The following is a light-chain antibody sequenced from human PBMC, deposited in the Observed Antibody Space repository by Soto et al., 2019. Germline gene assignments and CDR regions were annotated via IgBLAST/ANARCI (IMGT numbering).Light chain of an antibody. CDR2: DVN. Sequence: QSALNQPASVSGSPGQSITISCTGTSSDIGGYNYVSWYQQHPGKAPKLMIYDVNNRPSGVSNRFSGSKSGNTASLTISGLQAEDEADYYCSSYTSSSTRVFGTGTKVTVL. J-gene: IGLJ1*01. V-gene: IGLV2-14*01. CDR3: SSYTSSSTRV. CDR1: SSDIGGYNY.